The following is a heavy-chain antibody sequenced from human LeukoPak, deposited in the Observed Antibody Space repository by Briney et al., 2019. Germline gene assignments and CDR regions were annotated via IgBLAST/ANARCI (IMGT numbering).Heavy chain of an antibody. Sequence: GASVKVSCKTSGYTFSSYAITWVRQTPGQGLEWMGWIRPYNDDTNYAQNFQARVAMTADTSTKTVYMELRSLTSDDTAVYFCAREGSYGDYLTLDYWGQGTLVTVSS. J-gene: IGHJ4*02. CDR3: AREGSYGDYLTLDY. V-gene: IGHV1-18*04. CDR1: GYTFSSYA. D-gene: IGHD4-17*01. CDR2: IRPYNDDT.